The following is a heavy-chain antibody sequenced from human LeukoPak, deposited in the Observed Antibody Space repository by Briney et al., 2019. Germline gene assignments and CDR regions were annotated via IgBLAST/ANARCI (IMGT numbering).Heavy chain of an antibody. Sequence: GGSLRLSCAASGFTFSSYEMNWVRQAPGKGLEWVSYISSSGSTIYYADSVKGRFTTSRDNAKNSLYLQMNSLRAEDTAVYYCARSYMVGYITRAFDIWGQGTMVTVSS. CDR3: ARSYMVGYITRAFDI. CDR2: ISSSGSTI. D-gene: IGHD1-26*01. CDR1: GFTFSSYE. J-gene: IGHJ3*02. V-gene: IGHV3-48*03.